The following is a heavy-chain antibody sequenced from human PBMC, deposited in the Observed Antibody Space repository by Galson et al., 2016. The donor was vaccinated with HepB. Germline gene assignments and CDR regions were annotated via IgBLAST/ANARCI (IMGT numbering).Heavy chain of an antibody. CDR2: IYHSGKS. V-gene: IGHV4-4*02. CDR3: ARDATGEGAFDI. J-gene: IGHJ3*02. CDR1: GGSISTTNW. D-gene: IGHD3-10*01. Sequence: SETLSLTCAVSGGSISTTNWWIWVRQPPGKGLEWIGEIYHSGKSNYNPSLKSRVTISVDKSKNQFSLKLSSVTAADTAIYFCARDATGEGAFDIWGQGTMVTVSS.